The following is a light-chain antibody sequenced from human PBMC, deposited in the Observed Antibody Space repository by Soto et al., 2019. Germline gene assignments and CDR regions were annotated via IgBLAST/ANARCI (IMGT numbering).Light chain of an antibody. CDR1: QSISSY. CDR2: AES. CDR3: QQSYSTPRT. J-gene: IGKJ1*01. V-gene: IGKV1-39*01. Sequence: DIQMTQSPSSLSASVGDRVTITCRASQSISSYLHWYQQKPGKAPTLLIYAESSLQSGVPSRFSGSGSGTDFTLTISSLQPEDFATYYCQQSYSTPRTFGQGTKVEIK.